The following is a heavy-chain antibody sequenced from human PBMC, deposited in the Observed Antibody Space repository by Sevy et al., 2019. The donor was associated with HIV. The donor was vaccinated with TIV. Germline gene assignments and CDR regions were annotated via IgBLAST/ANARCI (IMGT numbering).Heavy chain of an antibody. V-gene: IGHV4-59*01. Sequence: SETLSLTCIVSGGSISSYYWSWIRQPPGKGLEWIGYIYYSGSTNYNPSLKSRVTISVDTSKNQFSLKLSSVTAADTAVYYCARLGTWGGLAFDIWGQGTMVTVSS. CDR1: GGSISSYY. J-gene: IGHJ3*02. CDR3: ARLGTWGGLAFDI. CDR2: IYYSGST. D-gene: IGHD1-1*01.